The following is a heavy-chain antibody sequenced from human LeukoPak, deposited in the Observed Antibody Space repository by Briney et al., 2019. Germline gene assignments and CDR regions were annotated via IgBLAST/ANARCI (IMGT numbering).Heavy chain of an antibody. J-gene: IGHJ4*02. D-gene: IGHD5-12*01. V-gene: IGHV3-33*01. CDR1: GFTFSSYG. CDR2: IWYDGSNK. CDR3: ARDLDYYFDY. Sequence: GRSLRVSSAASGFTFSSYGMHWVRQAPGKGLEWVAVIWYDGSNKYYADSVKGRFTISRDSSKNTLYLQMNSLRAEDTAVYYCARDLDYYFDYWGQGTLVTVSS.